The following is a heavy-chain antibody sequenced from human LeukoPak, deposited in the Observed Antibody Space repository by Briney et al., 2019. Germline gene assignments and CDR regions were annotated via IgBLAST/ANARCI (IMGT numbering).Heavy chain of an antibody. CDR3: ARQIYNYYF. V-gene: IGHV4-34*01. CDR2: INHSGST. Sequence: PSETLSLTCAVYGGSFSGYYWSWFRQPPGKGLEWIGEINHSGSTNYNPSLKSRVTISVGTSKNQFSLKLSSVTAADTAVYYCARQIYNYYFWGQGTLVTVSS. J-gene: IGHJ4*02. D-gene: IGHD5-24*01. CDR1: GGSFSGYY.